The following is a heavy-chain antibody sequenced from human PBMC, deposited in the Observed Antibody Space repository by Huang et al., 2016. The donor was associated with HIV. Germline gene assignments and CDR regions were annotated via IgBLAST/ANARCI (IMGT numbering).Heavy chain of an antibody. J-gene: IGHJ6*02. CDR2: SVVGSGNT. D-gene: IGHD6-19*01. Sequence: QMQLVQSGPEVKKPGTSVKVSCKASGFTFTSSAVQWVRQARGQRLAGIVWSVVGSGNTSYAQKFQERVTITRDMSTSTAYMELSSLRSEDTAVYYCAAYTSGPAGYYYYYDMDVWGQGTTVTVSS. CDR3: AAYTSGPAGYYYYYDMDV. V-gene: IGHV1-58*01. CDR1: GFTFTSSA.